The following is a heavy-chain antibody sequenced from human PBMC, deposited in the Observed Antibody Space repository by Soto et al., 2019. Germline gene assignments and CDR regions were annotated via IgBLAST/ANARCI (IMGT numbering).Heavy chain of an antibody. D-gene: IGHD3-3*01. J-gene: IGHJ4*02. CDR3: ARGDDDNYTRRLDS. CDR2: INHSGST. V-gene: IGHV4-34*09. Sequence: SDTLSLTCAVYGGSFSGYYWTWFRLVPGTGLEWIGEINHSGSTNYNPSLKRRLTISVDTSKNQFSLELTSVTAADTAVYYCARGDDDNYTRRLDSWGQGTLVTVS. CDR1: GGSFSGYY.